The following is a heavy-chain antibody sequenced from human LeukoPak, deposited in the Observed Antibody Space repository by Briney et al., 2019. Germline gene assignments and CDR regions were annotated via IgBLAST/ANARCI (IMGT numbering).Heavy chain of an antibody. CDR2: VIPSGGST. J-gene: IGHJ4*02. Sequence: PGGSLRLSCAASGFTFSSFAMSWVRQAPGKGLEWVSHVIPSGGSTYYADSVKGRFTISRDNSKNTLYLQMNSLRAEDTAVYYCARAEWLRYGPFDYWGQGTLVTVSS. D-gene: IGHD5-12*01. V-gene: IGHV3-23*01. CDR1: GFTFSSFA. CDR3: ARAEWLRYGPFDY.